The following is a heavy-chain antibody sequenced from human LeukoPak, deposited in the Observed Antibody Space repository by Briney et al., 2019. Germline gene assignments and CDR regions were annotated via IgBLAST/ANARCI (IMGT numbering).Heavy chain of an antibody. Sequence: EASVKVSCKASGYTFTDYYMHWVRQAPGQGLEWMGWINPNSGGTNYAQKFQGRVTMTRDTSISTAYMELSRLRSDDTAVYYCARDGYCSSTSCYYHYYYYMDVWGKGTTVTISS. CDR1: GYTFTDYY. J-gene: IGHJ6*03. CDR2: INPNSGGT. V-gene: IGHV1-2*02. CDR3: ARDGYCSSTSCYYHYYYYMDV. D-gene: IGHD2-2*01.